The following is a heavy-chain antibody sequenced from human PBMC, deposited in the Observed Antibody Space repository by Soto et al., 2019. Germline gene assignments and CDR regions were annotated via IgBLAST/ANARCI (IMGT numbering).Heavy chain of an antibody. CDR2: IYYSGST. Sequence: LSLTCTVSGGSISSGGYYWSWILQHRVKGLEWIGYIYYSGSTYYNPSLKSRVTISVDTSKNQFSLKLSSVTAADTAVYYCAREEYCSSTSCSRGYYYYGMDVWGQGTTVTVSS. V-gene: IGHV4-31*03. D-gene: IGHD2-2*01. CDR1: GGSISSGGYY. J-gene: IGHJ6*02. CDR3: AREEYCSSTSCSRGYYYYGMDV.